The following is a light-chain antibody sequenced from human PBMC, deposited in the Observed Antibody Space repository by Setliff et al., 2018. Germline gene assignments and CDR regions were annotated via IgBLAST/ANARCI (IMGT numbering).Light chain of an antibody. V-gene: IGLV1-40*01. CDR3: QSYDSSLGSYV. J-gene: IGLJ1*01. Sequence: QSVLTQPPSVSGAPGQRVTISCTGSSSNIVAIYDVHWYQQLPGTAPKLLIYGNSNRPSEVPDRFSGSKSGTSASLAITGLQAEDEADYYCQSYDSSLGSYVFGTGTKVTVL. CDR1: SSNIVAIYD. CDR2: GNS.